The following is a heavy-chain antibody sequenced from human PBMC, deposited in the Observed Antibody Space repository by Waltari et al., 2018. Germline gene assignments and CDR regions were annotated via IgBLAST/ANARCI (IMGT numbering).Heavy chain of an antibody. V-gene: IGHV4-34*01. J-gene: IGHJ6*02. CDR1: GGSFSGYY. CDR2: INHSGST. CDR3: ARGLRGYCSGGSCGV. D-gene: IGHD2-15*01. Sequence: QVQLQQWGAGLLKPSEPLSLTCAVYGGSFSGYYWSWIRQPPGKGLEWIGEINHSGSTNYNPSLKSRVTISVDTSKNQFSLKLSSVTAADTAVYYCARGLRGYCSGGSCGVWGQGTTVTVSS.